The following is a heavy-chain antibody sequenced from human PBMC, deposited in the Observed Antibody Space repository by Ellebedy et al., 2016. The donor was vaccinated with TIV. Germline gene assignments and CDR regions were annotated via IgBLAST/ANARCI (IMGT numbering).Heavy chain of an antibody. V-gene: IGHV1-69*13. CDR3: ASPSITMVRGVIPIYYYYYGMDV. D-gene: IGHD3-10*01. CDR1: GGTFSSYA. J-gene: IGHJ6*02. Sequence: SVKVSCXASGGTFSSYAISWVRQAPGQGLEWMGGIIPIFGTANYAQKFQGRVTITADESTSTAYMELSSLRSEDTAVYYCASPSITMVRGVIPIYYYYYGMDVWGQGTTVTVSS. CDR2: IIPIFGTA.